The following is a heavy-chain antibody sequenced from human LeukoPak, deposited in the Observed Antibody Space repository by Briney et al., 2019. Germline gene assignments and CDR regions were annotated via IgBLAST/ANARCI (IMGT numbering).Heavy chain of an antibody. J-gene: IGHJ3*02. D-gene: IGHD3-9*01. V-gene: IGHV4-59*01. CDR1: GGSISSYY. CDR3: ARDTMTYYDILTGPLRGAFDI. Sequence: KTSETLSLTCTVSGGSISSYYWSWIRQPPGKGLEWIGYIYYSGSTNYNPSLKSRVTISVDTSKNQFSLKLSSVTAADTAMYYCARDTMTYYDILTGPLRGAFDIWGQGTMVTVSS. CDR2: IYYSGST.